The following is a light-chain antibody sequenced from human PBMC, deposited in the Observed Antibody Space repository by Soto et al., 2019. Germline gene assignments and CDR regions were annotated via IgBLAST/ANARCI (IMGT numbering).Light chain of an antibody. CDR2: WAS. CDR1: QGVLYNSNNKNY. V-gene: IGKV4-1*01. J-gene: IGKJ5*01. Sequence: DIVLTQSPDSLAVSLGERATINCKSSQGVLYNSNNKNYLAWYQQKPGQPPKLLIYWASTRESGVPDRFSGSGSGTDFTLTISSLQAEDAAVYYCQQYYGTPITFGQGTRLEIK. CDR3: QQYYGTPIT.